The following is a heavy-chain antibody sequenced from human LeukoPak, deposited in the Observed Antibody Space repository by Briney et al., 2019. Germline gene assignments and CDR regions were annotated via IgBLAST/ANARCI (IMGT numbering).Heavy chain of an antibody. CDR3: ATGRYCSGGSCLSWVYWLDP. Sequence: GASVKVSCKVSGYTLTELSMHWVRQAPGKGLEWMGGFDPEDGETIYAQKFQGRVTMTEDTSTDTAYMELSSLRSEDTAVYYCATGRYCSGGSCLSWVYWLDPWGQGTLVTVSS. CDR1: GYTLTELS. D-gene: IGHD2-15*01. V-gene: IGHV1-24*01. CDR2: FDPEDGET. J-gene: IGHJ5*02.